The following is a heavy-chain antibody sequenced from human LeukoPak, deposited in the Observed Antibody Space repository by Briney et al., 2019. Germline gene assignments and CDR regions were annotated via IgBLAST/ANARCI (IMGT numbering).Heavy chain of an antibody. D-gene: IGHD1-26*01. J-gene: IGHJ6*02. V-gene: IGHV3-30-3*01. CDR1: GFTFSSYA. CDR2: ISYDGSNK. Sequence: GGSLRLSCAASGFTFSSYAMHWVRQAPGKGLEWVAVISYDGSNKYYADSVKGRFTISRDNSKNTLYLQMNSLRAEDTAVYYCARDVGSYYYYGMDVWGQGTTVTVSS. CDR3: ARDVGSYYYYGMDV.